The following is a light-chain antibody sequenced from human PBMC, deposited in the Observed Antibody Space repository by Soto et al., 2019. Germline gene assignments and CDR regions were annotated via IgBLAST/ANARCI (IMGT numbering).Light chain of an antibody. V-gene: IGLV1-51*01. CDR1: SSNIGNNY. CDR2: DNN. CDR3: GTWDNSLNIVI. J-gene: IGLJ2*01. Sequence: QSVLTQPPSVSAAPGQKVTISCSGSSSNIGNNYVSWYQQLPRTAPKLLIYDNNKRPSGIPDRFSDSKSGTSATLGITGLQTGDEADYYCGTWDNSLNIVIFGGGTKLTVL.